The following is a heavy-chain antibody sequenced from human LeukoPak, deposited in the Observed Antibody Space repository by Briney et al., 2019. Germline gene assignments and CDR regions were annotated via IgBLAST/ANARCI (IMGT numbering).Heavy chain of an antibody. V-gene: IGHV4-39*01. Sequence: SETLSLTCTVSGGSISSSSYYWGWIRQPPGKGLEWIGSIYYSGSTYYNPSLKSRVTISVDTSKNQFSLKLSSVTAADTAVYYCARGDSGWYLGLGFDYWGQGTLVTVSS. CDR3: ARGDSGWYLGLGFDY. D-gene: IGHD6-19*01. J-gene: IGHJ4*02. CDR1: GGSISSSSYY. CDR2: IYYSGST.